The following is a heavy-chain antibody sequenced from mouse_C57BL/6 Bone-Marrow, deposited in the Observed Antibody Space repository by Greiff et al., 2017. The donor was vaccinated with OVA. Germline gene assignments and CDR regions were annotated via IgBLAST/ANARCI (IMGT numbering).Heavy chain of an antibody. CDR3: AREHYYCGSSFAY. D-gene: IGHD1-1*01. Sequence: VQLQQSGAELARPGASVKLSCKASGYTFTSYGISWVKQRTGQGLEWIGEIYPRSGNTYYNEKFKGKATLTADKSSSTAYMELRSLTSEDSAVYFCAREHYYCGSSFAYWGQGTLVTVSA. CDR1: GYTFTSYG. V-gene: IGHV1-81*01. CDR2: IYPRSGNT. J-gene: IGHJ3*01.